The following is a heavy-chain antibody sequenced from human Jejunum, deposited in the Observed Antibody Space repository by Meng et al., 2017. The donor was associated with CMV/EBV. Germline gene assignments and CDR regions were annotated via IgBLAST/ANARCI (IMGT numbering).Heavy chain of an antibody. CDR3: YGSGV. CDR1: GFTFSGHW. CDR2: IDIDGSTI. J-gene: IGHJ6*02. D-gene: IGHD3-10*01. Sequence: GSLSLSCATSGFTFSGHWMHWVRQALGKGLVWVARIDIDGSTITYADSVKGRFTISRDNAKSTLYLQMNSLRAEDTAVYYCYGSGVWGQGTTVTVSS. V-gene: IGHV3-74*03.